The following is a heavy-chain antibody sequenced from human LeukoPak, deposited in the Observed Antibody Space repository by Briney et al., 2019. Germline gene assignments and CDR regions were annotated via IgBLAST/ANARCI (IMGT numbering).Heavy chain of an antibody. Sequence: GGSPRLSCAASGFTFSSYAMSWVRQAPGKGLEWVSAISGSGGSTYYADSVKGRFTISRDNSKNTLYLQMNSLRAEDTAVYYCAKSYDYVWGSYRLSHFDYWGQGTLVTVSS. D-gene: IGHD3-16*02. CDR2: ISGSGGST. J-gene: IGHJ4*02. V-gene: IGHV3-23*01. CDR1: GFTFSSYA. CDR3: AKSYDYVWGSYRLSHFDY.